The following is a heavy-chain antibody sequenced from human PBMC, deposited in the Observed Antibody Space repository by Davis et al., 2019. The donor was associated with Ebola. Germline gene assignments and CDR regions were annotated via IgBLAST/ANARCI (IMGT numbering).Heavy chain of an antibody. CDR2: FSSSCSTI. CDR3: AALPHLYSWFDA. V-gene: IGHV3-11*01. J-gene: IGHJ5*02. CDR1: GFPFCHYY. Sequence: LTRAASGFPFCHYYMSWIRPAPGKGLEWVSYFSSSCSTIYYADSLKGRFTITRDNAKNSLYLQRNSLRAEDTAVYYCAALPHLYSWFDAWGQGTLVTVSS. D-gene: IGHD1-26*01.